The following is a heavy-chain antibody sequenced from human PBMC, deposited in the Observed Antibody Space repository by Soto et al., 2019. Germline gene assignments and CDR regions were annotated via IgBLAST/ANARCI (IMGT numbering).Heavy chain of an antibody. CDR3: ARGGGYCSSTSCYTLVKMSHDGMAV. V-gene: IGHV1-46*01. CDR2: INPTGGST. Sequence: QVQLVQSGAEVKKPGASVKVSCKASGYTFTSYYMHWVRQTPGQGLEWMGIINPTGGSTSYAQKFQGRATMTRDTSTSTVYMELSSMRSEDTAGYYCARGGGYCSSTSCYTLVKMSHDGMAVWGQGTTVTVSS. D-gene: IGHD2-2*02. J-gene: IGHJ6*02. CDR1: GYTFTSYY.